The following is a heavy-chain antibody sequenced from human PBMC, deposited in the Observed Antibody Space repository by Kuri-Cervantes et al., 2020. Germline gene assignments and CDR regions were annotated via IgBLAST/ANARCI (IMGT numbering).Heavy chain of an antibody. D-gene: IGHD6-13*01. CDR3: ARVWSRKTPIAAAGTTIYYYGMDV. CDR2: INPNTGAT. J-gene: IGHJ6*02. Sequence: APVKVSCKASGYTFTSYGINWVRQTTGQGLEWMGWINPNTGATGYAQRFQGRVTITADESTSTAYMELSSLRSEDTAVYYCARVWSRKTPIAAAGTTIYYYGMDVWGQGTTVTVSS. V-gene: IGHV1-8*01. CDR1: GYTFTSYG.